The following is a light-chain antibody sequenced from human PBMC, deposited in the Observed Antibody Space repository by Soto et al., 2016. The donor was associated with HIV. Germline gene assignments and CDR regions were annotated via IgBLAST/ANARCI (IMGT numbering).Light chain of an antibody. V-gene: IGKV1-27*01. Sequence: DIQMTQSPSSLSGSIGDRVSITCRASQDIYNYLAWYQQKPGKVPRLLISAAMNLESGVPSRFRGSGSGTEFTLTITSLQPEDIATYYCQQLNDYPPTFGGGTKVE. CDR1: QDIYNY. CDR2: AAM. CDR3: QQLNDYPPT. J-gene: IGKJ4*01.